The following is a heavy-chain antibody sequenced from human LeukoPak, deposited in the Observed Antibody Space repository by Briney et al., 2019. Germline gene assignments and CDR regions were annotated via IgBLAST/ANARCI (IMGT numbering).Heavy chain of an antibody. Sequence: SQTLSLTCAVSGDSVSSNSAAWNWIRHSPSRGLEWLGRTYYRSKWYNDYALSVKSRITFNPDTSKNQFSLQLNSVTPADTAVYYCARSGSGSSSWSSFAYWGQGTLVTVSS. J-gene: IGHJ4*02. CDR1: GDSVSSNSAA. CDR3: ARSGSGSSSWSSFAY. D-gene: IGHD6-13*01. CDR2: TYYRSKWYN. V-gene: IGHV6-1*01.